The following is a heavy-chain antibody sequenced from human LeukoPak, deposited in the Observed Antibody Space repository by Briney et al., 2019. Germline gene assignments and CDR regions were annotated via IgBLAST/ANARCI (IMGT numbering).Heavy chain of an antibody. V-gene: IGHV1-8*01. CDR3: ARFPRRYSGYDP. CDR1: GYTFTSYD. CDR2: MNPNSGNT. D-gene: IGHD5-12*01. Sequence: GASVKVSCKASGYTFTSYDINWVRQATGQGLEWMGWMNPNSGNTGYAQKFQGRVTMTRNTSISTAYLELSSLRSEDTAVYYCARFPRRYSGYDPWGQGTMVTVSS. J-gene: IGHJ3*01.